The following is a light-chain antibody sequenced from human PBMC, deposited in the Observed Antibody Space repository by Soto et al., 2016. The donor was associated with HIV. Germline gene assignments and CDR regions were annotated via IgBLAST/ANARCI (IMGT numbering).Light chain of an antibody. CDR1: NIGSKN. J-gene: IGLJ1*01. CDR3: QVWDSSSDHPGV. CDR2: DDS. Sequence: SYELTQPPSVSVAPGKTARITCGGNNIGSKNVHWFQQKSGQAPVLVVYDDSDRPSGIPERFSGSNSGNTATLTISRVEAGDEADFYCQVWDSSSDHPGVFGTGTKVTVL. V-gene: IGLV3-21*03.